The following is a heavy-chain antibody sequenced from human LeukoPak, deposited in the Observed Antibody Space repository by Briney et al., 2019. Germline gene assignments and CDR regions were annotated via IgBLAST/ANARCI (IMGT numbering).Heavy chain of an antibody. Sequence: PGGSLRLSCAASGFTFSNAWMSWVRQAPGKGLEWVGRIKSKTDGGTTDYAAPVKGRFTISRDNSKNTLYLQMNSLRAEDTAVYYCAKDENYDSMYYFDYWGQGTLVTVSS. J-gene: IGHJ4*02. CDR2: IKSKTDGGTT. D-gene: IGHD3-22*01. CDR3: AKDENYDSMYYFDY. CDR1: GFTFSNAW. V-gene: IGHV3-15*01.